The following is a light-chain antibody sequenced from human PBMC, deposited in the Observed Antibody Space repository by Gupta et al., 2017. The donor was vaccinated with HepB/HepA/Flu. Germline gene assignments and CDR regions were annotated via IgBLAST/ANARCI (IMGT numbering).Light chain of an antibody. CDR3: QLYGSSWT. V-gene: IGKV3-20*01. J-gene: IGKJ1*01. CDR1: QSIYNNY. CDR2: GAS. Sequence: EIVLTQSPDTLSLSPGERATLSCRASQSIYNNYLAWYQQKSGQAPRVLISGASSRATGIPDRFSGSGSGTDFTLTISRLEAEDFAVYYCQLYGSSWTFGQGTKVEFK.